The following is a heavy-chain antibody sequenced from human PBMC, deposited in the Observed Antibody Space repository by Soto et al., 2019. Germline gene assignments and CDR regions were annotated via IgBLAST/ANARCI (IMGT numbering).Heavy chain of an antibody. CDR2: ISSTSSTI. CDR3: ARGSNAGWYYWSDP. D-gene: IGHD6-19*01. V-gene: IGHV3-48*02. J-gene: IGHJ5*01. CDR1: GFTFSTFS. Sequence: GSLRLSCAASGFTFSTFSMNWVRQAPGKGLEWLSYISSTSSTIYYADSVKGRFTVSRDNAKNLLSLQMNSLRDEDTAVYFCARGSNAGWYYWSDPWGQGTLVTVSS.